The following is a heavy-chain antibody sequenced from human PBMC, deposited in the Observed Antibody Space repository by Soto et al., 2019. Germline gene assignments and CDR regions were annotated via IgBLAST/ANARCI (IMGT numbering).Heavy chain of an antibody. CDR3: ARNHYHSVSESLGTVSGFDS. Sequence: QVQLKESGPGLVKPSGTLSLSCAVSGGSIKTDNWWSWVRQSPGKGLEWIGEVYHTERINYNPSLQGRVSISIDTSEDQFSLHLISVPAADTRVYFCARNHYHSVSESLGTVSGFDSWGQGTLVTVSS. J-gene: IGHJ4*02. CDR2: VYHTERI. CDR1: GGSIKTDNW. V-gene: IGHV4-4*02. D-gene: IGHD3-3*01.